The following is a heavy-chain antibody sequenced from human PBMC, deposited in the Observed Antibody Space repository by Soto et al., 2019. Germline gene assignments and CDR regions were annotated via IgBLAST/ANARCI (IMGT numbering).Heavy chain of an antibody. Sequence: VGSLGRSGSASGFAFSSYAMSWVRQAPGKGLEWVSAISGSGGSTYYADSVKGRFTISRDNSKNTLYLQMNSLRAEDTAVYYCAKGRSITIFGVVIGVSDYWGQGTLVTVSS. CDR3: AKGRSITIFGVVIGVSDY. D-gene: IGHD3-3*01. CDR2: ISGSGGST. V-gene: IGHV3-23*01. J-gene: IGHJ4*02. CDR1: GFAFSSYA.